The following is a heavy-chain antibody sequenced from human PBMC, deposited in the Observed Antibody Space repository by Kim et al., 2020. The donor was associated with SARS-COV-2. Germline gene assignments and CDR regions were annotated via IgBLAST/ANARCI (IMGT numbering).Heavy chain of an antibody. CDR1: GYTFTSYA. CDR3: ARAPRDIVATIAWFDP. J-gene: IGHJ5*02. V-gene: IGHV7-4-1*02. Sequence: ASVKVSCKASGYTFTSYAMNWVRQAPGQGLEWMGWINTNTGNPTYAQGFTGRFVFSLDTSVSTAYLQISSLKAEDTAVYYCARAPRDIVATIAWFDPWAREPWSPSPQ. CDR2: INTNTGNP. D-gene: IGHD5-12*01.